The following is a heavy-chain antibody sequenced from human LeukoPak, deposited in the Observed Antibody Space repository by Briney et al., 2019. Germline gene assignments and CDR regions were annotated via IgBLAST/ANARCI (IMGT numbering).Heavy chain of an antibody. Sequence: GGSLRLSCAVSGFTFSSYWMHWVRQAPGKGLVWVSRINSDGSRTSYADSVKGRFTISRDYSKNTLYLQMNSLRTEETAVYYCAKGPAMVRGTFDPWGQGTLVTVSS. CDR2: INSDGSRT. CDR1: GFTFSSYW. J-gene: IGHJ5*02. CDR3: AKGPAMVRGTFDP. D-gene: IGHD3-10*01. V-gene: IGHV3-74*01.